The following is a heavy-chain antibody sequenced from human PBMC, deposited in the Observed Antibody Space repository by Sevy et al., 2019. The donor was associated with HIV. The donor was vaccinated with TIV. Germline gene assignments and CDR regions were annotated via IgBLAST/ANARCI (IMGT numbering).Heavy chain of an antibody. CDR2: ISSSSSTI. D-gene: IGHD3-3*01. J-gene: IGHJ6*02. CDR3: ARDGVVTYYYYYGMDV. Sequence: GGSLRLSCAASGFTFSSYSMNWVRRAPGKGLEWVSYISSSSSTIYYADSVKGRFTISRDNAKNSLYLQMNSLRAEDTAVYYCARDGVVTYYYYYGMDVWGQGTTVTVSS. CDR1: GFTFSSYS. V-gene: IGHV3-48*01.